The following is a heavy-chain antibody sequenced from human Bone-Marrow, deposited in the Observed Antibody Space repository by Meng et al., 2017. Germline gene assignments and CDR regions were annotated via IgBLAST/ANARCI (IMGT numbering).Heavy chain of an antibody. CDR3: ARGGYCTNGVCFGIDY. D-gene: IGHD2-8*01. CDR2: INTNTGNP. Sequence: GWLGQFGFELKKPGASVKVSCKASGYTFTSYAMKWVRQAPGQGLEWMGWINTNTGNPTYAQGFTGRFVFSLDTSVSTAYLQISSLKAEDTAVYYCARGGYCTNGVCFGIDYWGQGTLVTVSS. CDR1: GYTFTSYA. V-gene: IGHV7-4-1*02. J-gene: IGHJ4*02.